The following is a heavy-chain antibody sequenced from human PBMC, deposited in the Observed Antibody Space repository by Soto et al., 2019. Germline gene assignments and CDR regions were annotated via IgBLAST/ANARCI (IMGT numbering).Heavy chain of an antibody. D-gene: IGHD5-12*01. CDR2: IISLFGSA. CDR1: GGTFRSYA. J-gene: IGHJ5*02. Sequence: QLAQSGAEAKKSGSSVKVSCQGSGGTFRSYAISWLRQAPGQGLEWMGGIISLFGSAIYAQKFQGRVRITAKEAKRTTYMVLIGLRPHDTAVYYGASSPIGLATVHRYDLDTLGQGALVCVFS. V-gene: IGHV1-69*01. CDR3: ASSPIGLATVHRYDLDT.